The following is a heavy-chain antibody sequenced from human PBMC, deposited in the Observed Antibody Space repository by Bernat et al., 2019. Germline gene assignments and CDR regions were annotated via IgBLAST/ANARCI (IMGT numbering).Heavy chain of an antibody. D-gene: IGHD1-1*01. CDR1: GFTFNNYA. V-gene: IGHV3-23*01. J-gene: IGHJ4*02. CDR3: AKDTKNWNYFDY. Sequence: EVQLLEFGGGLVQPGGSLRLSCEVAGFTFNNYAMSWVRQAPGKGLEWVSKISDSGTYYADSVRGRFTISRDNSKNTLYLQMNSLRAEDTAIYYCAKDTKNWNYFDYWGQGTLVTVSS. CDR2: ISDSGT.